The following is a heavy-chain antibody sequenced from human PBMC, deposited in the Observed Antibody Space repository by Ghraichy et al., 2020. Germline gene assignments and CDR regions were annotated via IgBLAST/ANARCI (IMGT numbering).Heavy chain of an antibody. CDR2: IKEDGSEI. V-gene: IGHV3-7*01. CDR3: ARFRSDYFDH. Sequence: GESLNISCAASGFTFSRTWMTWIRQAPGKGLEWVANIKEDGSEIQYLDSVKGRFTMSRENAKRSLYLQMNSLRAEDTAVYYCARFRSDYFDHWGQGTLVTVSS. J-gene: IGHJ4*02. CDR1: GFTFSRTW.